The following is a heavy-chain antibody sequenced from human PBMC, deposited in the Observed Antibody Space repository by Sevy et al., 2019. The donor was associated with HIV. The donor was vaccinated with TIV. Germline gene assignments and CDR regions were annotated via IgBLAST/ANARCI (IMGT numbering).Heavy chain of an antibody. CDR1: GFTFSSYA. CDR2: ISYDGNNK. V-gene: IGHV3-30*04. CDR3: ASHYYDSTGYYYPLDY. J-gene: IGHJ4*02. D-gene: IGHD3-22*01. Sequence: GGSLRLSCTASGFTFSSYAMYWVRQAPGKGLEWVGVISYDGNNKDYADSVKGRFTISRDNSKNTLYLQMNSLRAEDTAVYYCASHYYDSTGYYYPLDYWGQGTLVTVSS.